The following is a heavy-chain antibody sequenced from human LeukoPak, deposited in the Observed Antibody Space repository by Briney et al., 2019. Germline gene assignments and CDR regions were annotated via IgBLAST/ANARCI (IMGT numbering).Heavy chain of an antibody. Sequence: ASVKVSCKASGYTFTSYGISWVRQAPGQGLEWMGWISAYNGNTNYAQKLQGRVTMTTDTSTSTAYMELSRLRSDDTAVYYCARGGGPIAAAGSGYYMDVWGKGTTVTISS. D-gene: IGHD6-13*01. CDR1: GYTFTSYG. J-gene: IGHJ6*03. CDR2: ISAYNGNT. CDR3: ARGGGPIAAAGSGYYMDV. V-gene: IGHV1-18*01.